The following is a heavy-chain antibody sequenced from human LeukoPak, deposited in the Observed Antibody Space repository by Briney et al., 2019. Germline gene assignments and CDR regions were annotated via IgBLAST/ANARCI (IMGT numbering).Heavy chain of an antibody. CDR1: GFTFSSYA. CDR2: ISGSGGST. Sequence: PGGSLRLSCAASGFTFSSYAMSWVRQAPGKGLEWVSAISGSGGSTYYADSVKGRFTISRDNSKNTLYLQMNSLRAEDTAVYYCAKSGSSSWPSDYYYGMDVWGQGNTVTVSS. V-gene: IGHV3-23*01. J-gene: IGHJ6*02. CDR3: AKSGSSSWPSDYYYGMDV. D-gene: IGHD6-13*01.